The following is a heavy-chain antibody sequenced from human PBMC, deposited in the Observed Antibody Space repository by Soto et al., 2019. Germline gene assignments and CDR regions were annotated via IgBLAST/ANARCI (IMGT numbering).Heavy chain of an antibody. Sequence: QVQLQESGPGLVKPSQTLSLTCTVSGGSISSGGYYWSWIRQHPGKGLEWIGYIYYSGSTYYNPSLKSRVTIQVDTSKNQFSLKLSSVTAADTAVYYCARFFHRNRLTWFDPWGQGTLVTVSS. CDR3: ARFFHRNRLTWFDP. CDR1: GGSISSGGYY. CDR2: IYYSGST. D-gene: IGHD3-3*01. J-gene: IGHJ5*02. V-gene: IGHV4-31*03.